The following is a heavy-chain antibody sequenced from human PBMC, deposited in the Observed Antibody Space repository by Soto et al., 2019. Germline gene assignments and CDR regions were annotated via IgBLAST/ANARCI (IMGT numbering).Heavy chain of an antibody. V-gene: IGHV1-18*01. CDR2: ISACNGNT. D-gene: IGHD1-1*01. J-gene: IGHJ4*02. CDR3: AIFPPNWNDKG. Sequence: ASVKVSCKASGYTFTSYGISWVRQAPGQGLEWMGWISACNGNTNYSQKLQGRVTITTDTSASTAYMELSSLRSEDTAVYYCAIFPPNWNDKGWGQGTLVTVSS. CDR1: GYTFTSYG.